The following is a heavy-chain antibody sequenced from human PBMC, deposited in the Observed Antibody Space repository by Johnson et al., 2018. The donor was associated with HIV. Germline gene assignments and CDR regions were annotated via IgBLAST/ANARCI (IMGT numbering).Heavy chain of an antibody. CDR3: VQGVPNPAGAFDI. Sequence: VQLVESGGGLVQPGGSLRLSCAASGFTVSSNYMSWVRQAPGKGLEWVSVIYSGGSTYYADSVKGRLTISRDNSKNTLYLQMNSLRAEDTAVYYCVQGVPNPAGAFDIWGRGTMVTVSS. CDR1: GFTVSSNY. J-gene: IGHJ3*02. D-gene: IGHD6-19*01. CDR2: IYSGGST. V-gene: IGHV3-66*02.